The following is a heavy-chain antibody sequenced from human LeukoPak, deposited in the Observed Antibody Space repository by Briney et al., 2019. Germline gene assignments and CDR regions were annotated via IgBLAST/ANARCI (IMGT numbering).Heavy chain of an antibody. D-gene: IGHD6-13*01. Sequence: SETLSLTCTVSGGSISSYYWSWIRQPPGKGLEWIGYIYYSGSTNYNPSLKSRVTISVDTSKNQFSLKLSSVTAADTAVYYCARGTISCSWHHYYYYYYMDVWGKGTTVTVSS. CDR2: IYYSGST. J-gene: IGHJ6*03. V-gene: IGHV4-59*12. CDR1: GGSISSYY. CDR3: ARGTISCSWHHYYYYYYMDV.